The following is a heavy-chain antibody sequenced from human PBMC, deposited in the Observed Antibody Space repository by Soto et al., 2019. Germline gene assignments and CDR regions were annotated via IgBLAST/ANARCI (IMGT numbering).Heavy chain of an antibody. CDR2: IYHSGST. CDR1: GGSISSGGYS. J-gene: IGHJ4*02. CDR3: ARWDSSGWYYFDY. V-gene: IGHV4-30-2*01. Sequence: QLQLQESGSGLVKPSQTLSLTCAVSGGSISSGGYSWRWIRQPPGKGLEWIGYIYHSGSTYYNPSLKSRVTISVDRSKNQFSLKLSSVTAADTAVYYCARWDSSGWYYFDYWGQGTLVTVSS. D-gene: IGHD6-19*01.